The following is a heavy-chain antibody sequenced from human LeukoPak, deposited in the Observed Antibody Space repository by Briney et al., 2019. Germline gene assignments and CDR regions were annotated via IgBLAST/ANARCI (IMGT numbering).Heavy chain of an antibody. J-gene: IGHJ4*02. CDR3: ARGGRGGNNHFDY. Sequence: ASVKVSCKASGGTFSSYAISWVRQAPGQGLEWMGWISGYNGHTKYGQDFQGRVTMTTDTSTTTAYMELRSLRSADTAVYYCARGGRGGNNHFDYWGQGTLVTVSS. CDR2: ISGYNGHT. V-gene: IGHV1-18*01. D-gene: IGHD1/OR15-1a*01. CDR1: GGTFSSYA.